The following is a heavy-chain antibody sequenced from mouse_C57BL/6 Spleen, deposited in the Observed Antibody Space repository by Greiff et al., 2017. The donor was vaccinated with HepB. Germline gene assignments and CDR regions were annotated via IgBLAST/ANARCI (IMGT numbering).Heavy chain of an antibody. CDR2: IYPRSGNT. J-gene: IGHJ4*01. Sequence: QVHVKQSGAELARPGASVKLSCKASGYTFTSYGISWVKQRTGQGLEWIGEIYPRSGNTYYNEKFKGKATLTADKSSSTAYMELRSLTSEDSAVYFCARSYYGSEGAMDYWGQGTSVTVSS. D-gene: IGHD1-1*01. CDR3: ARSYYGSEGAMDY. CDR1: GYTFTSYG. V-gene: IGHV1-81*01.